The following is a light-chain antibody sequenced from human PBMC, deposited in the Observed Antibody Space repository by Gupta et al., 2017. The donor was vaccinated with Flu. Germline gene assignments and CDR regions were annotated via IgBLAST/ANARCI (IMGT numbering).Light chain of an antibody. CDR2: TDI. CDR1: TTNMVCKI. J-gene: IGLJ2*01. Sequence: RATNTGIKGTTNMVCKIQHRYRRPPGSPPKHIIYTDIQRASGVPGRFSGSKSVTSASVAISGLQPEYEADYYCAALDASQNGVVFGAGTKLTVL. CDR3: AALDASQNGVV. V-gene: IGLV1-44*01.